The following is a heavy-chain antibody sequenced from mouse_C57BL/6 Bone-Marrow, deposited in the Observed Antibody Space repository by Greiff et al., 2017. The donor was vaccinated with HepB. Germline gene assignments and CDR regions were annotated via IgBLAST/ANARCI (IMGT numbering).Heavy chain of an antibody. CDR3: TSYGNSYWYFDV. V-gene: IGHV1-5*01. Sequence: VQLKQSGTVLARPGASVKMSCKTSGYTFTSYWMHWVKQRPGQGLEWIGAIYPGNSDTSYNQKFKGKAKLTAVTSASTAYMELSSLTNEDSAVYYCTSYGNSYWYFDVWGTGTTVTVSS. CDR2: IYPGNSDT. D-gene: IGHD2-1*01. J-gene: IGHJ1*03. CDR1: GYTFTSYW.